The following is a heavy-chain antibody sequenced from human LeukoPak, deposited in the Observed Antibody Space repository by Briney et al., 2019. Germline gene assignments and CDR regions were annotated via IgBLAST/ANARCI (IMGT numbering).Heavy chain of an antibody. D-gene: IGHD3-9*01. CDR1: GFKFRSYG. CDR3: ARDAYDILTGYKAFDY. V-gene: IGHV3-33*01. CDR2: VWYDETNK. J-gene: IGHJ4*02. Sequence: GRSLRLSCAASGFKFRSYGMRWVRQAPGKGVERVAVVWYDETNKYYADSVKGRFTISRDSSKNTLYLQMNSLRAEDTAVYYYARDAYDILTGYKAFDYWGQGTLVTVSS.